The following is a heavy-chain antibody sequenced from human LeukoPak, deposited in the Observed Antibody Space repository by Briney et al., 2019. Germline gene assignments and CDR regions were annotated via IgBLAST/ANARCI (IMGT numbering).Heavy chain of an antibody. D-gene: IGHD5-12*01. CDR3: ARDPSNSGYGYLYYFDY. CDR1: GYTFTGYY. J-gene: IGHJ4*02. V-gene: IGHV1-2*02. Sequence: ASVKVSFKASGYTFTGYYMHWVRQAPGQGLEWMGWINPDNGGTNYAQKFQGRVTMTRDMSISTAYMELSRLRSDDTAVYYCARDPSNSGYGYLYYFDYWGQGTLVTVSS. CDR2: INPDNGGT.